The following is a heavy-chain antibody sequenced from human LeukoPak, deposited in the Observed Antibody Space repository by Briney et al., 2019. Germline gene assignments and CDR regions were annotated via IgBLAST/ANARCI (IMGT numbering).Heavy chain of an antibody. CDR2: IAYHGNTE. V-gene: IGHV3-30*18. CDR1: GFTISSHG. J-gene: IGHJ5*02. D-gene: IGHD6-19*01. CDR3: AKDWGSGGWYNYFDP. Sequence: GGSLRLSCAVSGFTISSHGMHWVRQAPGKGPEWVAMIAYHGNTEYYGDSVKGRFTISRDNSMNTLYLQMDSLRAEDTAVYHCAKDWGSGGWYNYFDPWGQGTLVTVSS.